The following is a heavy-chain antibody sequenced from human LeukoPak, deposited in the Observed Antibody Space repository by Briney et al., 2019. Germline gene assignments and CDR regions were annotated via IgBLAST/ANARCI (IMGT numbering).Heavy chain of an antibody. CDR2: IYHSGST. D-gene: IGHD4-17*01. J-gene: IGHJ3*02. V-gene: IGHV4-4*02. CDR1: GGSISSGNW. CDR3: AGGDYVAAFDI. Sequence: SETLSLTCAVSGGSISSGNWWSWVRQPPGKGLEWIGEIYHSGSTNYNPSLKSRVIISVDMSKNQFSLKLSSVTAADTAVYYCAGGDYVAAFDIWGQGTMVTVSS.